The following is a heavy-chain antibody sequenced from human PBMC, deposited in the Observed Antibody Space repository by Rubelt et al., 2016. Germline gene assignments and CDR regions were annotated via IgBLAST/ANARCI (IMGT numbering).Heavy chain of an antibody. CDR3: ARANGMDV. CDR1: GFTFSSYS. CDR2: TSGSSGTI. J-gene: IGHJ6*02. Sequence: EVQLVESGGGLVKPGGALRLSCAASGFTFSSYSMNWVRQAPGKGLEWVSYTSGSSGTIYNAEHVEGRFTISRDNAKNSLDLQMNSLRDEVTAGYYCARANGMDVWGQGTTVTVSS. V-gene: IGHV3-48*02.